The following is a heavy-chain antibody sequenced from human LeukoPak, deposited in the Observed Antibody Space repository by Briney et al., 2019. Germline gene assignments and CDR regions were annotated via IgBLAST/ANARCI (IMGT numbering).Heavy chain of an antibody. CDR2: MYYSGST. V-gene: IGHV4-59*01. J-gene: IGHJ4*02. CDR3: ARVDYYGSGSLDY. Sequence: SETLSLTCTVSGGSISSYYWSWIRQPPGKGLGWIGYMYYSGSTNYNPSLKSRVTISVDTSKNQFSLKLSSVTAADTAVYYCARVDYYGSGSLDYWGQGTLVTVSS. D-gene: IGHD3-10*01. CDR1: GGSISSYY.